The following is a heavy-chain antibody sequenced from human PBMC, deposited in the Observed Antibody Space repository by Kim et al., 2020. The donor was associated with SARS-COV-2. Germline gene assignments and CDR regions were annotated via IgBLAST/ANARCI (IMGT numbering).Heavy chain of an antibody. J-gene: IGHJ5*02. D-gene: IGHD3-10*01. V-gene: IGHV4-39*01. Sequence: PSSKSRVTISGDTYKNQFSQKLSSVTAADTAVYYCERQAREFPVRVNWCDPWGQGTLVTVSS. CDR3: ERQAREFPVRVNWCDP.